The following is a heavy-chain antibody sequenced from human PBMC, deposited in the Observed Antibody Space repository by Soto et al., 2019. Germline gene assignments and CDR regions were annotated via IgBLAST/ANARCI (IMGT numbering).Heavy chain of an antibody. J-gene: IGHJ4*02. V-gene: IGHV4-34*01. CDR3: ARGERYTHYAPFDY. CDR2: INHSGST. D-gene: IGHD2-2*02. Sequence: TSETLSLTCAVYGGSFSGYYWSWIRQPPGKGLEWIGEINHSGSTNYNPSLKSRVTISVDTSKNQFSLKLSSVTAADTAVYYCARGERYTHYAPFDYWGQGTLVTVSS. CDR1: GGSFSGYY.